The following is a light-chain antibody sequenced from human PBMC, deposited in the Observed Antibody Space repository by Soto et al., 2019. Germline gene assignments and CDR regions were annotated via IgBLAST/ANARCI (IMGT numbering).Light chain of an antibody. CDR3: QQYGSSPRT. V-gene: IGKV3-20*01. CDR2: GAS. Sequence: EIVLTQSPGTLSLSPGESATLSCRASESVSDNYLAWYQQRSGQAPRLVIYGASSRASAVPDRLSGSGSGTDFTLTISRLEPEEWAVDGGQQYGSSPRTFGQGTKVDIK. CDR1: ESVSDNY. J-gene: IGKJ1*01.